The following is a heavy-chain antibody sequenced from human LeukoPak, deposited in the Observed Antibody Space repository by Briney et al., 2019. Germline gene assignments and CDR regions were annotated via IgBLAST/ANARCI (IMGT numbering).Heavy chain of an antibody. CDR1: GYTFTSYY. D-gene: IGHD2-8*01. J-gene: IGHJ4*02. CDR3: ARDGGYCTNGVCPAGYNFDY. CDR2: INPSGGST. Sequence: ASVKVSCKASGYTFTSYYMHWVRQAPGQGLEWMGIINPSGGSTSYAQKFQGRVTMTRDTSTSTVYMELSSLRSEDTAVYYCARDGGYCTNGVCPAGYNFDYWGQGTLVTVSS. V-gene: IGHV1-46*03.